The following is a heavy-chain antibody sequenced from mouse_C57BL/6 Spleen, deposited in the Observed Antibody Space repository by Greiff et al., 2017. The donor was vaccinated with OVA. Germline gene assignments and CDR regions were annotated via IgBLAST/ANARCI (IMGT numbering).Heavy chain of an antibody. V-gene: IGHV5-6*01. CDR1: GFTFSSYG. D-gene: IGHD2-3*01. Sequence: EVQLVESGGDLVKPGGSLKLSCAASGFTFSSYGMSWVRQTPDKRLEWVATISSGGSYTYYPDSVKGRFTISRDNAKNTLYLHMSSLKSEDTAMYYCARQYDGYYDFDYWGQGTTLTVSS. CDR3: ARQYDGYYDFDY. J-gene: IGHJ2*01. CDR2: ISSGGSYT.